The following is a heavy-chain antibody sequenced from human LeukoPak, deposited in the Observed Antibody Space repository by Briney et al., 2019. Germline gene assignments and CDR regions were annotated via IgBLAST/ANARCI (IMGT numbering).Heavy chain of an antibody. CDR1: GYSISNGYY. CDR3: ARELYDFWSRYYPFDP. Sequence: WETLSLTCTVSGYSISNGYYWGWIRQPPGEGLGWIYSMYDSGITYYNPSVKSRVTISVDTSKTQFHLQLSSVTAQDTAVYYCARELYDFWSRYYPFDPWGQGTLVTVSS. J-gene: IGHJ5*02. D-gene: IGHD3-3*01. V-gene: IGHV4-38-2*02. CDR2: MYDSGIT.